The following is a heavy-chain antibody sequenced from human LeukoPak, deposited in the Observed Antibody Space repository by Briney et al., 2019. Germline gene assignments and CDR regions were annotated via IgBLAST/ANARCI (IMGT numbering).Heavy chain of an antibody. CDR2: IRFDGSNE. CDR3: ARLPPGIAVAGTPLAPFDY. CDR1: GFTFSSYG. J-gene: IGHJ4*02. V-gene: IGHV3-30*02. D-gene: IGHD6-19*01. Sequence: GGSLRLSCATSGFTFSSYGMHWVRQAPGKGLEWVTFIRFDGSNEWYADSVKGRFTISRDNSKNTLYLQMNSLRAEDTAVYYCARLPPGIAVAGTPLAPFDYWGQGTLVTVSS.